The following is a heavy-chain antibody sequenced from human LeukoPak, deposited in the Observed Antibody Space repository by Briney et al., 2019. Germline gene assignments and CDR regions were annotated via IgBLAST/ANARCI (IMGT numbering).Heavy chain of an antibody. D-gene: IGHD4-17*01. CDR3: ARAETTVTRPHWFDP. V-gene: IGHV3-48*04. J-gene: IGHJ5*02. CDR1: GFTFCRYS. CDR2: SSGNSSKI. Sequence: GGSLRLSCAASGFTFCRYSKNWVRQARGKRLEGVSYSSGNSSKIYYTDSVKGRFTISRHNAKNTLNLQMNSQRAEDTAVYYCARAETTVTRPHWFDPWGQGTLVTVSS.